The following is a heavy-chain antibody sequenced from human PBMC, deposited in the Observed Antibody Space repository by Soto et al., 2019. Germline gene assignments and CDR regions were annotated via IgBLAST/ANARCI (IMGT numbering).Heavy chain of an antibody. CDR1: GYTFTSYG. D-gene: IGHD3-10*01. J-gene: IGHJ4*02. CDR2: ISDYNGNT. CDR3: ARVYRITMVRGELSEY. V-gene: IGHV1-18*01. Sequence: QVQLVQSGAEVKKPGASVKVSCKASGYTFTSYGISWVRQAPGQGLEWMGWISDYNGNTNYAQKLQGRVTMTTETSTSPSYMELRSLRADDTAVYYCARVYRITMVRGELSEYWGQGTLVTVSS.